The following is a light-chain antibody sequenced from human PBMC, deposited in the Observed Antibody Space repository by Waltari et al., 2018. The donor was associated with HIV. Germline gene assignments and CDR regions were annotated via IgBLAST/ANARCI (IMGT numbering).Light chain of an antibody. J-gene: IGKJ5*01. Sequence: DIQLTQSPSFLSTSIGARVTITCRASQDISSLLAWYQQQPGKAPKLLIYAASALQSGVSSRFSGSGSGTEFTLTISSLQPEDFAIYFCQQLKSSPMTFGQGTRLETK. V-gene: IGKV1-9*01. CDR1: QDISSL. CDR3: QQLKSSPMT. CDR2: AAS.